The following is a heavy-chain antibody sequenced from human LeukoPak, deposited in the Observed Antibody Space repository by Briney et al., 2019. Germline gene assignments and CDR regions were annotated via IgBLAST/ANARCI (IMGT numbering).Heavy chain of an antibody. D-gene: IGHD1-26*01. V-gene: IGHV4-59*01. J-gene: IGHJ5*02. CDR3: ARGGSPSNWFAP. CDR2: IYYSGST. CDR1: GGSISSYY. Sequence: SETLSLTCTVSGGSISSYYWIWIRQPPGKGLEWIGYIYYSGSTNYNPSLKSRVTISVDTSKNQFSLKLSSVTAADTAVYYCARGGSPSNWFAPWGQGTLVTVSS.